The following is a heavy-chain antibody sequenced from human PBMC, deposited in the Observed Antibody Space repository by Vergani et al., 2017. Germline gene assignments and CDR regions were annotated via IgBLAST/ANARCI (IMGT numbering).Heavy chain of an antibody. D-gene: IGHD6-13*01. CDR2: ISGSGGST. J-gene: IGHJ4*02. CDR1: GFTFTNYW. Sequence: EVQLVNSGGGFVQPGESLRLSCEVSGFTFTNYWMSWVRQAPGKGLEWVSAISGSGGSTYYADSVKGRFTISRDNSKNTLYLQMNSLRAEDTAVYYCAKEREYSSSCLDYWGQGTLVTVSS. V-gene: IGHV3-23*04. CDR3: AKEREYSSSCLDY.